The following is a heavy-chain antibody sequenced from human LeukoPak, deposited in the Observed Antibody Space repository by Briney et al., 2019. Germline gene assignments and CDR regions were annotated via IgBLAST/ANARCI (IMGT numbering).Heavy chain of an antibody. V-gene: IGHV4-34*01. D-gene: IGHD6-19*01. Sequence: PSETLSLTCAVYGGSFSGYYWSWIRQPPGKGLEWIGEINHSGSTNYNPSLKSRVTISVDTSKNQFSLKLSSVTAADTAVYYCARDNSSGWLDAFDIWGQGTMVTVSS. CDR1: GGSFSGYY. CDR3: ARDNSSGWLDAFDI. CDR2: INHSGST. J-gene: IGHJ3*02.